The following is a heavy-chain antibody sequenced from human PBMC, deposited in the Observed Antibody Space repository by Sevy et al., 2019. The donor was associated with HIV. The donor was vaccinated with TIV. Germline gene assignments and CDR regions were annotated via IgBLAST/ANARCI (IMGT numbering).Heavy chain of an antibody. D-gene: IGHD3-22*01. V-gene: IGHV4-38-2*01. J-gene: IGHJ4*02. Sequence: SETLSLTCAVSGYSISSGYYWGWIRQPPEKGLEWIGSIYHGGSTYYNPSLKSRVTISVDTSKNQFSLKLSSVTAADTAVYYCVRARYYDSSAYYYFDYWGQRTLVTVSS. CDR3: VRARYYDSSAYYYFDY. CDR1: GYSISSGYY. CDR2: IYHGGST.